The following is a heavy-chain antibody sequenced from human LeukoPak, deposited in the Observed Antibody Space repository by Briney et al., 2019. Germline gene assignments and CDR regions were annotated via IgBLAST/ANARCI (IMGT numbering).Heavy chain of an antibody. V-gene: IGHV3-21*01. CDR1: GFTFSSYS. Sequence: GGSLRLSCAASGFTFSSYSMNWVRQAPGKGLEWVSSISSSSSYIYYADSVKGRFTISRDNAKNSLYLQVNSLRAEDTAVYYCARGLFGGYYFDYWGQGTLVTVSS. D-gene: IGHD3-10*01. CDR3: ARGLFGGYYFDY. CDR2: ISSSSSYI. J-gene: IGHJ4*02.